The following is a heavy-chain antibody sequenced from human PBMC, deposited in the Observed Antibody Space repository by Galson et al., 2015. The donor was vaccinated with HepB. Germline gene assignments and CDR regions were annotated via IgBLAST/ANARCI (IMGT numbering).Heavy chain of an antibody. CDR3: ATDEGYSGYDLGRWYFDL. Sequence: SVKVSCKVSGYTLTELSMHWVRQAPGKGLEWMGGFDPEDGGTIYAQKFQGRVTMTEDTSTDTAYMELSSLRSEDTAVYYCATDEGYSGYDLGRWYFDLWGRGTLVTVSS. V-gene: IGHV1-24*01. CDR1: GYTLTELS. D-gene: IGHD5-12*01. CDR2: FDPEDGGT. J-gene: IGHJ2*01.